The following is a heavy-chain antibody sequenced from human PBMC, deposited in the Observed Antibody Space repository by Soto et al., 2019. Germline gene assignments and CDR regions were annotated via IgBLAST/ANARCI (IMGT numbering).Heavy chain of an antibody. D-gene: IGHD2-15*01. J-gene: IGHJ4*02. Sequence: EASVKVSCKASGYTFAGHHIHWVRQAPGQGLEWVGWINPNTGGTNYAQKFQGRVTMTRDTSISTAYMELSRLRSDDTAVCYCAVSPYCSGGDCTTQSLYYFDYWGQGTVVTVSS. V-gene: IGHV1-2*02. CDR1: GYTFAGHH. CDR2: INPNTGGT. CDR3: AVSPYCSGGDCTTQSLYYFDY.